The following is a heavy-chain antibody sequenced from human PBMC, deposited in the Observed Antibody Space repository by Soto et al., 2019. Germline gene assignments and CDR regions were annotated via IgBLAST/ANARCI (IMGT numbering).Heavy chain of an antibody. CDR3: AKDRALITMIVVVIDAFDI. Sequence: GGSLRLSCAASGFTFSSYAMSWVRQAPGKGLEWVSAISGSGGSTYYADSVKGRFTISRDNSKNTLYLQMNSLRAEDTAVYYCAKDRALITMIVVVIDAFDIWGQGTVVTVSS. V-gene: IGHV3-23*01. CDR1: GFTFSSYA. J-gene: IGHJ3*02. D-gene: IGHD3-22*01. CDR2: ISGSGGST.